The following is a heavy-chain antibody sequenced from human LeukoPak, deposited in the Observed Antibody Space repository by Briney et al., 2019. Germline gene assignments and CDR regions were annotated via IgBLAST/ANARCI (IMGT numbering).Heavy chain of an antibody. J-gene: IGHJ4*02. V-gene: IGHV1-8*01. Sequence: ASVKVSCKASGYTFTSYDINWVRQATGQGLEWMGWMNPNSGNTGYAQKFQGRVTMTRNTSISTAYMELSSLRSEDTAVYYCARRGYCSSTSCYAQYYFDYWGQGTLVTVSS. CDR1: GYTFTSYD. D-gene: IGHD2-2*01. CDR3: ARRGYCSSTSCYAQYYFDY. CDR2: MNPNSGNT.